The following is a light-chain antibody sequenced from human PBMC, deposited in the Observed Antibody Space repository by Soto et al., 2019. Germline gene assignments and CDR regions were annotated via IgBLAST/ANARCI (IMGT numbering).Light chain of an antibody. V-gene: IGKV3-11*01. J-gene: IGKJ4*01. CDR1: QSVSSY. CDR2: DAS. Sequence: EIVLTQSPATLSLSPGERATLSCRASQSVSSYLAWYQQKPGQAPRLLIYDASHRATDIPARFSGSGSGTHFTLTIRSLEPEDFAVYYCQQRSNWPLTFGGGTKVELK. CDR3: QQRSNWPLT.